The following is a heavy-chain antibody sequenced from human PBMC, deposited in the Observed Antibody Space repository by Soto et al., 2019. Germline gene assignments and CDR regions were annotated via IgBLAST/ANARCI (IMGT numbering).Heavy chain of an antibody. CDR1: GFTFSSYA. J-gene: IGHJ4*02. Sequence: EVQLLASGGGLVQPGGSLRLSCAASGFTFSSYAMSWVRQAPGKGLEWVSGITGSGDNRYCADSVKGRFTISRDNSKNTLYLQMNSRRVEDTAVFYCAKDYGNFWDPLDYWGQGTLVTVSS. D-gene: IGHD4-17*01. CDR2: ITGSGDNR. V-gene: IGHV3-23*01. CDR3: AKDYGNFWDPLDY.